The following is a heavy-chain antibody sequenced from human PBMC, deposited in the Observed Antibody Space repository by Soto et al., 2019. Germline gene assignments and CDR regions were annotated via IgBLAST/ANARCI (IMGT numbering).Heavy chain of an antibody. CDR3: AVVSYSSGWYDPAYFQH. D-gene: IGHD6-19*01. J-gene: IGHJ1*01. CDR2: IYYSGST. V-gene: IGHV4-59*08. CDR1: GGSISSYY. Sequence: SETLSLTCTVSGGSISSYYWSWIRQPPGKGLEWIGYIYYSGSTNYNPSLKSRVTISVDTSKNQFSLKLSSVTAADTAVYYCAVVSYSSGWYDPAYFQHWGQGTLVTVSS.